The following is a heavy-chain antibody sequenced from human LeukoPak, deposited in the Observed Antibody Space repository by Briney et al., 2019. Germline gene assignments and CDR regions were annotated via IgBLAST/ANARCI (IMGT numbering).Heavy chain of an antibody. Sequence: PSETLSLTCTVSGGSISSSSYYWGWIRQPPGKGLEWIGSIYYSGSTYYNPSLKSRVTISVDTSKNQFSLKLSSVTAADTAVYYCARLVRKILDYWGQGTLVTVSS. CDR3: ARLVRKILDY. CDR1: GGSISSSSYY. J-gene: IGHJ4*02. CDR2: IYYSGST. V-gene: IGHV4-39*01. D-gene: IGHD6-19*01.